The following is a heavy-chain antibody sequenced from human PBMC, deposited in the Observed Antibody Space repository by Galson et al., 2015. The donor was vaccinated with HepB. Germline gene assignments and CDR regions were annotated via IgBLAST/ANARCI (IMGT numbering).Heavy chain of an antibody. CDR2: ISSSGSTI. CDR1: GFTFSNYP. CDR3: AREPNYDISSYYFDY. J-gene: IGHJ4*02. V-gene: IGHV3-48*01. Sequence: SLRLSCAASGFTFSNYPMNWVRQAPGKGLEWASYISSSGSTIYYADSVKGRFTISRDNAKNSLYLQMNSLRAEDTAVYYCAREPNYDISSYYFDYWGQGTLVSVSS. D-gene: IGHD3-22*01.